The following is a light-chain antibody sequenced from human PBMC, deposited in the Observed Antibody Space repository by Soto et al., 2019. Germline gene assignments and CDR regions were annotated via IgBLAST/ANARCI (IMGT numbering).Light chain of an antibody. J-gene: IGKJ2*01. CDR2: GMS. Sequence: DIQMTQSPSTLSASVGDRVTITCRASQTIVSWLAWYQQKPGKAPQLLIYGMSNLESGVPSRFSGSGSGTDFTLTISSLQPDDSATYYCQQYNDYSFTFGQGTKLEIK. CDR1: QTIVSW. V-gene: IGKV1-5*03. CDR3: QQYNDYSFT.